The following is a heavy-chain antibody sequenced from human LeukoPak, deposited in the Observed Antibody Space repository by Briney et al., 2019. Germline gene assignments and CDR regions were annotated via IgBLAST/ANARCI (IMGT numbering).Heavy chain of an antibody. Sequence: SETLSLTCTVSGGSISSSSYYWGWIRQPPGKGLEWIGSIYYSGSTYYNPSLKSRVTISVDTSKNQFSLKLSSVTAADTAVYYCARDGPRAFDIWGQGTMVTVSS. V-gene: IGHV4-39*01. D-gene: IGHD1-14*01. CDR3: ARDGPRAFDI. CDR2: IYYSGST. J-gene: IGHJ3*02. CDR1: GGSISSSSYY.